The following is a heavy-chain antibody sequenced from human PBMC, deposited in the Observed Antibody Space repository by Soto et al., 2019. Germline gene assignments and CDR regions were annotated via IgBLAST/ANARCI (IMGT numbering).Heavy chain of an antibody. V-gene: IGHV4-34*01. J-gene: IGHJ4*02. D-gene: IGHD2-2*01. CDR2: INHSGST. CDR1: GGSFSGYY. Sequence: SETLSLTCAVYGGSFSGYYWSWIRQPPGKGLEWIGEINHSGSTNYNPSLKSRVTISVDTSKNQFSLKLSSVTAADTAVYYCARVRYCSSTSCYAQYFDYWGQGTLVTVSS. CDR3: ARVRYCSSTSCYAQYFDY.